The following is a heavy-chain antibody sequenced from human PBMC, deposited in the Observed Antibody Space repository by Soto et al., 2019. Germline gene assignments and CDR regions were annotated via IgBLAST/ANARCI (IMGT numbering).Heavy chain of an antibody. CDR2: IYWDDDK. CDR3: VRNLRNHPPDY. J-gene: IGHJ4*02. Sequence: QITLKESGPTLVKPTQTLTLTCTFSGFSLSARGVGVGWIRQPPGKALEWLALIYWDDDKRYSPSVKSRVTIARDTTKNQVILILTDTDPVDAATYYCVRNLRNHPPDYWGQGTLVTVSS. CDR1: GFSLSARGVG. D-gene: IGHD1-1*01. V-gene: IGHV2-5*02.